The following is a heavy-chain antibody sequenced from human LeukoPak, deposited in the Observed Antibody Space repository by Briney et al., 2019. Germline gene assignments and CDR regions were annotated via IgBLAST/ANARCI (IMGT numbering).Heavy chain of an antibody. J-gene: IGHJ5*02. CDR3: AGGIAQNGFDP. CDR1: GYTFTGYY. V-gene: IGHV1-2*06. CDR2: INPNNGGT. D-gene: IGHD6-13*01. Sequence: ASVKVSCKASGYTFTGYYMHWVRQAPGQGLEWMGRINPNNGGTNYAQKFQGRVTMTRDTSISTAYMELSRLRSDDTAVYYCAGGIAQNGFDPWGQGTLVTVSS.